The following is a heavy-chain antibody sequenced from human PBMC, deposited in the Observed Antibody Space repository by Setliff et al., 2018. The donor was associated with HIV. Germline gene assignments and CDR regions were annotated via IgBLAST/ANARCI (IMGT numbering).Heavy chain of an antibody. J-gene: IGHJ4*02. CDR1: GYTFTKYA. CDR3: ARGRGTMVRGVIAPSDY. D-gene: IGHD3-10*01. CDR2: MNPNSGNT. V-gene: IGHV1-8*01. Sequence: ASVKVSCKASGYTFTKYAMHWVRQAPGQRLEWMGWMNPNSGNTGYAQKFQGRVTMTRNTSISTAYMELSSLRSEDTAVYYCARGRGTMVRGVIAPSDYWGQGTLVTVSS.